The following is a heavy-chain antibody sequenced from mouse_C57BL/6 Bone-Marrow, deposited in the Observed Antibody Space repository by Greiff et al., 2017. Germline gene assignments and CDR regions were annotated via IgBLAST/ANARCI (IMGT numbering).Heavy chain of an antibody. D-gene: IGHD1-1*01. J-gene: IGHJ4*01. CDR3: ASPTTVVMDY. V-gene: IGHV1-4*01. CDR2: LNPSSGYT. CDR1: GYTFTSYT. Sequence: VQLVESGAELARPGASVKMSCKASGYTFTSYTMHWVKQRPGQGLEWIGYLNPSSGYTKYNQKFKDKATLTADKSSSTAYMQLSSLTSEDSAVYYCASPTTVVMDYWGQGTSVTVSS.